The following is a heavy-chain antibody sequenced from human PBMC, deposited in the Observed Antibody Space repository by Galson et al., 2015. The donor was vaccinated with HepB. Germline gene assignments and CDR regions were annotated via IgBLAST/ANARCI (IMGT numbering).Heavy chain of an antibody. Sequence: SVKVSCKASGYTFTSYDINWVRQATGQGLEWMGWMNPNSGNTGYAQKFQGRVTITADESTSTAYMELRGLRSEDTAVYYCARPFSGEPNLQYFFYWGQGTLVTVSS. CDR3: ARPFSGEPNLQYFFY. CDR1: GYTFTSYD. CDR2: MNPNSGNT. J-gene: IGHJ4*02. D-gene: IGHD3-3*01. V-gene: IGHV1-8*01.